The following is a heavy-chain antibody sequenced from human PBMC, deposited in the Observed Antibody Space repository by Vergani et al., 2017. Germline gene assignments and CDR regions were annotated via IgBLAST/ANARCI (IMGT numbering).Heavy chain of an antibody. CDR1: GGSISSYY. Sequence: QVQLQESGPGLVKPSETLSLTCTVSGGSISSYYWSWIRQPPGQGLEWIGYIYYSGSTNYNPSLKSRVTISVEPSKNQFSLKMSSLTAADTAVYSCARGLNYDFWSGYYTCYYYYMDVWGKGTTVTVSS. J-gene: IGHJ6*03. CDR2: IYYSGST. CDR3: ARGLNYDFWSGYYTCYYYYMDV. V-gene: IGHV4-59*01. D-gene: IGHD3-3*01.